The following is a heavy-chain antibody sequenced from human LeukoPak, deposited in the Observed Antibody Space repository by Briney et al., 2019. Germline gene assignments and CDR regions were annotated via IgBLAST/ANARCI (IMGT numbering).Heavy chain of an antibody. CDR3: ARDSNIARYFI. CDR1: GGSISSSFYY. D-gene: IGHD1-14*01. CDR2: IFHSGST. J-gene: IGHJ4*02. Sequence: SETLSLTCTVSGGSISSSFYYWGWIRQPPGKGLEWIGSIFHSGSTYNNPSLRRRVTISVDTSKNQFSLKLSSVTAADTAVYFCARDSNIARYFIWGQGTLVTVSS. V-gene: IGHV4-39*07.